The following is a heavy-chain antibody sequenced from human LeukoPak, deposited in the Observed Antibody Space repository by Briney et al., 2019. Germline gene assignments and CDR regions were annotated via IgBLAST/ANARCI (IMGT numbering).Heavy chain of an antibody. J-gene: IGHJ3*02. CDR3: AGGGSGSYYAFDI. CDR1: GGSFSGYY. D-gene: IGHD1-26*01. CDR2: INHSGST. Sequence: SETLSLTCAVYGGSFSGYYWSWIRQPPGKGLEWIGEINHSGSTNYNPSPKSRVTISVDTSKNQFSLKLSSVTAADTAVYYCAGGGSGSYYAFDIWGQGTMVTVSS. V-gene: IGHV4-34*01.